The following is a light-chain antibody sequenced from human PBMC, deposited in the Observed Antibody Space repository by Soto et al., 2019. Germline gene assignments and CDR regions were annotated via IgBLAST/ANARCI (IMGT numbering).Light chain of an antibody. Sequence: QAVVTQEPSLTVSPGGTVTLTCASSTGAVTSGFYPNWFQQKPGQAPRALIYSTSNTYSWTPARFSGSLLGGKAALTLSGVQPEDEAEYYCLLYNDDAQLVVFGGGTKLTVL. CDR1: TGAVTSGFY. CDR3: LLYNDDAQLVV. CDR2: STS. V-gene: IGLV7-43*01. J-gene: IGLJ2*01.